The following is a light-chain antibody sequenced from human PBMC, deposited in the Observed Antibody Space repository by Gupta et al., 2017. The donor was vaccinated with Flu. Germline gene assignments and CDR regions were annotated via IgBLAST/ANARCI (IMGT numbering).Light chain of an antibody. CDR3: QQYNNWWT. V-gene: IGKV3-15*01. CDR2: GAS. CDR1: QSVGTT. J-gene: IGKJ1*01. Sequence: IVMTQSPASLSVSPGERATLSCRASQSVGTTLAWYQQKPGQAPRLLIYGASTRATGIPARFSGSGSGTEFTLTISRLQSEDFAVYYCQQYNNWWTFGQGTKVEIK.